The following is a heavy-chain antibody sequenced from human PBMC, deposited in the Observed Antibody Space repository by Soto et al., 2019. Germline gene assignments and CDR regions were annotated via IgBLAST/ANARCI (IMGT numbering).Heavy chain of an antibody. J-gene: IGHJ6*02. D-gene: IGHD6-13*01. CDR3: GREEDIAAAGPRRTSYYKVRAV. Sequence: QVQLVQSGAEVKKPGSSVKVSCKASGGTFSSYAISWVRQAPGQGLEWMGGIIPIFGTANYAQKFQGRVTMTADEPTSTANRELSSLTSEDRAVYYCGREEDIAAAGPRRTSYYKVRAVGGQGPTVTVSS. CDR2: IIPIFGTA. CDR1: GGTFSSYA. V-gene: IGHV1-69*01.